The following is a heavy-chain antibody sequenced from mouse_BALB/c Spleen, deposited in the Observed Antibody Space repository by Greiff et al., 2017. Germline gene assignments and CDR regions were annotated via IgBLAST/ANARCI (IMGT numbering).Heavy chain of an antibody. V-gene: IGHV1-84*02. CDR3: ARGNYGNHGDY. CDR1: GYTFTDYY. J-gene: IGHJ2*01. CDR2: IYPGSGNT. Sequence: LVESGPELVKPGASVKISCKASGYTFTDYYINWVKQKPGQGLEWIGWIYPGSGNTKYNEKFKGKATLTVDTSSSTAYMQLSSLTSEDTAVYFCARGNYGNHGDYWGQGTTLTVSS. D-gene: IGHD2-1*01.